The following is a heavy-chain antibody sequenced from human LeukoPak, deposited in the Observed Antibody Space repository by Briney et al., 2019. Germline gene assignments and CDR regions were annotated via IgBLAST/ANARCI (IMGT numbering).Heavy chain of an antibody. D-gene: IGHD6-13*01. Sequence: GGSLRLSCAASGFTFSSDAMHWVRQAPGKGLEWVAVISYDGYNKFYTDSVKGRFTISRDNSKNTLYLQMNSLRADDTAVYYCARVSSSWYGRYDGPLDYWGQGTLVTVSS. J-gene: IGHJ4*02. CDR1: GFTFSSDA. V-gene: IGHV3-30-3*01. CDR2: ISYDGYNK. CDR3: ARVSSSWYGRYDGPLDY.